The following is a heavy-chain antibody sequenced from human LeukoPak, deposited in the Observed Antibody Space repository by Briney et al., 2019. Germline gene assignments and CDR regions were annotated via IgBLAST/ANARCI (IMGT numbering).Heavy chain of an antibody. Sequence: ASVKVSCKASGYTFTSYDISWVRQAPGQGLEWMGGIIPIFGTANYAQKFQGRVTITADESTSTAYMELSSLRSEDTAVYYCARGSSGSYVYNWFDPWGQGTLVTVSS. J-gene: IGHJ5*02. V-gene: IGHV1-69*13. D-gene: IGHD1-26*01. CDR1: GYTFTSYD. CDR3: ARGSSGSYVYNWFDP. CDR2: IIPIFGTA.